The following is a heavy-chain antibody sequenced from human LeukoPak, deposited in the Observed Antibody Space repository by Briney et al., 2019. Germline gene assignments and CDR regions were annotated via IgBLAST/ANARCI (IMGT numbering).Heavy chain of an antibody. V-gene: IGHV3-30*19. Sequence: GRSLRLSCAAPGFIFTKYGMNWVRQAPGKGREWVAGIFNDGSNKYYADYLKGRFTISRDNSKNTLYLQMNSLRAEDTAVYFCARDPQDQVVYHFDYWGQGTLVTVSS. CDR2: IFNDGSNK. D-gene: IGHD2-2*02. J-gene: IGHJ4*02. CDR1: GFIFTKYG. CDR3: ARDPQDQVVYHFDY.